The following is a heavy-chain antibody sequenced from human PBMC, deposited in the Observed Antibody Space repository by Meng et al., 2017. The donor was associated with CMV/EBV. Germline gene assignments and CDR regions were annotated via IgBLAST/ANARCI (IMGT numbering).Heavy chain of an antibody. V-gene: IGHV3-23*03. J-gene: IGHJ4*02. CDR2: IYSGGSST. CDR1: GFTFSSYS. Sequence: GGSLRLSCAASGFTFSSYSMNWVRQAPGKGLEWVSVIYSGGSSTYYADSVKGRFTISRDNSKNTLYLQMNSLRAEDTAVYYCAKYDFWSGYYTGGFDYWGQGTLVTVSS. CDR3: AKYDFWSGYYTGGFDY. D-gene: IGHD3-3*01.